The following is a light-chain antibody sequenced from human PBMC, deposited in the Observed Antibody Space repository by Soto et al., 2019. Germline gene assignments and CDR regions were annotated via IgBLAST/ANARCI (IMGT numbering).Light chain of an antibody. V-gene: IGKV3-15*01. CDR3: QQNNNWPPWT. CDR1: QSVSSN. Sequence: EIVMTQSPATLSVSPGERATLSCRASQSVSSNLAWYQQKPGQAPRLLIYGASTRATGIPARFSGSGSGTEFTLTISSLQSEDFAVYYCQQNNNWPPWTFGQGTRWKSN. CDR2: GAS. J-gene: IGKJ1*01.